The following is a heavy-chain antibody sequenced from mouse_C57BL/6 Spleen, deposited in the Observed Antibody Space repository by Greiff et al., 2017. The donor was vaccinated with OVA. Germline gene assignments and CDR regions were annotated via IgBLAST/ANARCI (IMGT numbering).Heavy chain of an antibody. Sequence: QFQLQQPGAELVKPGASVKLSCKASGYTFTSYWMHWVKQRPGQGLEWIGMIHPNSGSTNYNEKFKSKATLTVDTSSSPAYMQLSSLTSEDSAVYYCAKGDWDDYWGQGTTLTVSS. CDR2: IHPNSGST. J-gene: IGHJ2*01. CDR3: AKGDWDDY. D-gene: IGHD2-13*01. V-gene: IGHV1-64*01. CDR1: GYTFTSYW.